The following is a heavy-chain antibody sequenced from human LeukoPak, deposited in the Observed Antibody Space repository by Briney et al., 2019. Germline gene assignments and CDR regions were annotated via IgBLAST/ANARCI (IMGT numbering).Heavy chain of an antibody. Sequence: GGSLRLSWAASGFTFSSYGMHWVRQAPGKGLEWVAFIRYDGSNKYYADSVKGRFTISRDNSKNTLYLQMNSLRAEDTAVYYCAKDRGYQYYFDYWGQGTLVTVSS. CDR2: IRYDGSNK. D-gene: IGHD2-2*01. V-gene: IGHV3-30*02. J-gene: IGHJ4*02. CDR3: AKDRGYQYYFDY. CDR1: GFTFSSYG.